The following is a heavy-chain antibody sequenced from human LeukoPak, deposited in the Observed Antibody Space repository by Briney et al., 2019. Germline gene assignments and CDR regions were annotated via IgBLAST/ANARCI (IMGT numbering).Heavy chain of an antibody. V-gene: IGHV4-39*07. Sequence: PSETLSLTCTVSGGSISSSNYYWGWVRQPPGKGLEWIGSIYYSGSTYNNRSLKSRVIISVDTSKNQFSLRLSSVNAADTAVYYCARDILATSIAAPYYWGQGTLVTVSS. CDR3: ARDILATSIAAPYY. J-gene: IGHJ4*02. D-gene: IGHD6-13*01. CDR2: IYYSGST. CDR1: GGSISSSNYY.